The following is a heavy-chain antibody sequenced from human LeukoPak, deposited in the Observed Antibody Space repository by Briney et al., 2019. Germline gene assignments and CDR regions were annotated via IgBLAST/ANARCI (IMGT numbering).Heavy chain of an antibody. J-gene: IGHJ4*02. V-gene: IGHV4-4*02. CDR1: GGSISSNNW. CDR2: IYHSGSP. CDR3: ARVPNYSGGYYYFDY. Sequence: SETLSLTCAVSGGSISSNNWWGWVRQPPGKGLEWIGEIYHSGSPNYNPSLKSRVTISVDTSKNQFSLKLSSVTAADTAVYYCARVPNYSGGYYYFDYWGQGTLVTVSS. D-gene: IGHD1-26*01.